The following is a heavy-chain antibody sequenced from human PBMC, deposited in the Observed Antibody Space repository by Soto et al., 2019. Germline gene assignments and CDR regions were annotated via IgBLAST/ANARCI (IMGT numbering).Heavy chain of an antibody. J-gene: IGHJ4*02. CDR3: AREEYYYGSGAFFDY. CDR1: GGTFSRYS. D-gene: IGHD3-10*01. Sequence: GASVKVSCKASGGTFSRYSRTWVRQALGHGLEWIRRIIPIFGIANYAQKFQGRVTITADKSTSTAYMELSSLRSEDTAVYYCAREEYYYGSGAFFDYWGQGTLVTVSS. V-gene: IGHV1-69*04. CDR2: IIPIFGIA.